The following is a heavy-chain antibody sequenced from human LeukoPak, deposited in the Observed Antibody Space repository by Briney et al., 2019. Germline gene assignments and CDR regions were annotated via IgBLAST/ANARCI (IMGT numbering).Heavy chain of an antibody. CDR3: ARHGGRYLDWLLGRFYYYMDV. V-gene: IGHV4-59*08. Sequence: SETLSLTCTVSGGSISSYYWSWIRQPPGKGLEWIGYIYYSGSTNYNPSLKSRVTISVDTSKNQFSLRLNSVIAADTAVYYCARHGGRYLDWLLGRFYYYMDVWGKGTTVTISS. CDR1: GGSISSYY. CDR2: IYYSGST. D-gene: IGHD3-9*01. J-gene: IGHJ6*03.